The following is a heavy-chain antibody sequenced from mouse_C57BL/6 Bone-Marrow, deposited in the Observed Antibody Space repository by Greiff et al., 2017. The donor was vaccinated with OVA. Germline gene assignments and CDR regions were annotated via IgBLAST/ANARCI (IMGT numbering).Heavy chain of an antibody. D-gene: IGHD1-1*01. CDR2: IYPSDSET. Sequence: QVQLQQPGAELVRPGSSVKLSCKASGYTFTSYWMDWVKQRPGQGLEWIGNIYPSDSETHYNQKFKDKATLTVDKSSSTAYMQLSSLTSEDSAVYYCAFITAVVYGYWGQGTTLTVSS. V-gene: IGHV1-61*01. CDR1: GYTFTSYW. CDR3: AFITAVVYGY. J-gene: IGHJ2*01.